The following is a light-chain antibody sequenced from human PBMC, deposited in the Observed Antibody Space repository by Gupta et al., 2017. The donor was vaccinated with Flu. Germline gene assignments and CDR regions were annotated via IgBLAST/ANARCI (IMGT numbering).Light chain of an antibody. J-gene: IGLJ3*02. CDR2: DDS. CDR3: QVGERTSDQRV. V-gene: IGLV3-21*02. Sequence: SYVLTQPPSVSVAPAPTATITCWGTSIGREGVHWYQARHGQAPVMGRYDDSNRHSGIPERISGSKYGITATITTTSVEGGDEADYYCQVGERTSDQRVFGGGTKLTVL. CDR1: SIGREG.